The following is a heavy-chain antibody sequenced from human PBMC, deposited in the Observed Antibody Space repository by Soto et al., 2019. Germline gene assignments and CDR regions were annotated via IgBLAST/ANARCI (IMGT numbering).Heavy chain of an antibody. J-gene: IGHJ6*02. D-gene: IGHD1-26*01. CDR3: ARDQRIVGTTGYCYVMDV. CDR1: GGTFSSYA. Sequence: SVKVSCKASGGTFSSYAISWVRQAPGQGLEWMGGIIPIFGTANYAQKFQGGVTITADESTSTAYMELSSLRSEDTAVYYCARDQRIVGTTGYCYVMDVWGQGTTVTGSS. CDR2: IIPIFGTA. V-gene: IGHV1-69*13.